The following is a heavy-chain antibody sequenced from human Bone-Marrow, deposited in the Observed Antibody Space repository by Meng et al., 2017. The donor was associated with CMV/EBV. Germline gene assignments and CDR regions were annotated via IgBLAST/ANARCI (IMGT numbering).Heavy chain of an antibody. Sequence: ASVKVSCKTSGYSFTDYYIHWVRQAPGQGLEWMGLINPNSGGTNYAQKFQGRVTMTRNTSISTAYMELSSLRSEDTAVYYCARVKRSVDAFDIWGQGTMVTVSS. V-gene: IGHV1-2*02. CDR3: ARVKRSVDAFDI. CDR1: GYSFTDYY. CDR2: INPNSGGT. D-gene: IGHD4-17*01. J-gene: IGHJ3*02.